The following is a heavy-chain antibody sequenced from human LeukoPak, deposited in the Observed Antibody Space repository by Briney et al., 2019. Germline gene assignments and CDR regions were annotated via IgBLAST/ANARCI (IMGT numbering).Heavy chain of an antibody. CDR3: ATYTHWVAGDV. D-gene: IGHD3-16*01. V-gene: IGHV3-11*04. Sequence: GGSLRLSCAASGFTFSDYYMSWIRQAPGKGLEWVSYISSSGSTIYYADSVKGRFTISRDNAKNSLYLQMGSLRAEDTAVYYCATYTHWVAGDVWGQGTLVTVSS. J-gene: IGHJ4*02. CDR2: ISSSGSTI. CDR1: GFTFSDYY.